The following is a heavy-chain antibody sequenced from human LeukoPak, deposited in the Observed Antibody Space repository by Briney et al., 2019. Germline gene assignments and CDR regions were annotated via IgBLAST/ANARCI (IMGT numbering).Heavy chain of an antibody. CDR3: ASDRFSFGV. Sequence: AGGSLRLSCAASGFTFSSYWMHWVRQAPGKGLEWVANIKLDGTEKYYVDSVKGRFTISRDNAKNSLYLQMNSLRAEDTAVYYCASDRFSFGVWGQGTLVTVSS. CDR2: IKLDGTEK. CDR1: GFTFSSYW. J-gene: IGHJ4*02. D-gene: IGHD3-16*01. V-gene: IGHV3-7*05.